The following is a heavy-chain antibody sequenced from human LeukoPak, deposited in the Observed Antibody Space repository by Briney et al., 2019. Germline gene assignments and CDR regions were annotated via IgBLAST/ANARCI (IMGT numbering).Heavy chain of an antibody. D-gene: IGHD3-9*01. CDR3: AGNGRRDILTGYSLQHDAFDI. Sequence: GGSLRLSCAASGFTVSSNYMSWVRQAPGKGLEWVSVIYSGGSTYYADSVRGRFTISRHNSKNTLYLQMNSLRAEDTAVYYCAGNGRRDILTGYSLQHDAFDIWGQGQWSPSLQ. V-gene: IGHV3-53*04. CDR1: GFTVSSNY. J-gene: IGHJ3*02. CDR2: IYSGGST.